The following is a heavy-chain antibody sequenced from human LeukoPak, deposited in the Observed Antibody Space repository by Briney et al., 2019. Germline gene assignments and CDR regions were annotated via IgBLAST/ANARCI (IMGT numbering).Heavy chain of an antibody. CDR3: ARAGTAIPLYLDSDY. J-gene: IGHJ4*02. CDR1: GFTFSSYS. Sequence: PGGSLRLSCAASGFTFSSYSMNWVRQAPGKGLEWVSSISSSNTYIYYADSVKGRFTISRDNAKNSLYLQMNSLRAEDTAVYYCARAGTAIPLYLDSDYWGQGTLVTVSS. D-gene: IGHD5-18*01. CDR2: ISSSNTYI. V-gene: IGHV3-21*01.